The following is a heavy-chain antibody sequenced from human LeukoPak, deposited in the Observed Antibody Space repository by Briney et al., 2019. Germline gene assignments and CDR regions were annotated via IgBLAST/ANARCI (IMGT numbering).Heavy chain of an antibody. CDR3: ANVQGIAAAGTDY. J-gene: IGHJ4*02. V-gene: IGHV3-30*18. D-gene: IGHD6-13*01. Sequence: GGSLRLSCAASGFTFSSYGMHWVRQAPGKGLEWVAVISYDGSNKYYADSVKGRFTISRDNSKNTLYLQMNSLRAEDTAVYYWANVQGIAAAGTDYWGQGTLVTVSS. CDR1: GFTFSSYG. CDR2: ISYDGSNK.